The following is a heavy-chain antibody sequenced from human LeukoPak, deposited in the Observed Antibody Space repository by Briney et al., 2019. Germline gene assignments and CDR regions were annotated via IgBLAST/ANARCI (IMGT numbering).Heavy chain of an antibody. D-gene: IGHD3-9*01. CDR3: AKESDFLTGYYFDY. J-gene: IGHJ4*02. CDR1: GFTFSSHA. Sequence: PGGSLRLSCATSGFTFSSHAMSWVRQAPGKGLEWVSAISGGGTNAYYADSVKGRFTISRDNSRNTLYLQMNSLRAEDTDVYYCAKESDFLTGYYFDYWGQGTLVTVSS. V-gene: IGHV3-23*01. CDR2: ISGGGTNA.